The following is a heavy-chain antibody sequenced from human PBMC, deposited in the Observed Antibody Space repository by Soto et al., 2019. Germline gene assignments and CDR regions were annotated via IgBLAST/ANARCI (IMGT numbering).Heavy chain of an antibody. J-gene: IGHJ6*02. CDR3: ARGLTPPYCSGGSCYPYGMDV. Sequence: PVGSLRLSCAASGFTLSSYSMNWVRQAPGKGLEWVSSISSSSSYIYYADSVKGRFTISRDNAKNSLYLQMNSLRAEDTAVYYCARGLTPPYCSGGSCYPYGMDVWGQGTTVTVSS. D-gene: IGHD2-15*01. CDR2: ISSSSSYI. CDR1: GFTLSSYS. V-gene: IGHV3-21*01.